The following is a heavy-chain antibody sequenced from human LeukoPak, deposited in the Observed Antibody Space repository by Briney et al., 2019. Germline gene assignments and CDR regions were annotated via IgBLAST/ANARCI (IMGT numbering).Heavy chain of an antibody. CDR1: GYSFTSCW. Sequence: GESLKISCKGSGYSFTSCWIGWVRQMPGKGLEWMGIIYPGDSDTRYSPSFQGQVTISADKSISTAYLQWSSLKASDTAMYYCARQPLSGSGVGAFDIWGQGTMVTVSS. CDR2: IYPGDSDT. V-gene: IGHV5-51*01. CDR3: ARQPLSGSGVGAFDI. J-gene: IGHJ3*02. D-gene: IGHD1-26*01.